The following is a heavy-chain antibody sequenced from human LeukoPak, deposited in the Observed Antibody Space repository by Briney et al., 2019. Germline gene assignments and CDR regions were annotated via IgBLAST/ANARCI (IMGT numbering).Heavy chain of an antibody. CDR1: GGTFSSYA. V-gene: IGHV7-4-1*02. Sequence: ASVKVSCKASGGTFSSYAISWVRQAPGQGLEWMGWINTNTGNPTYAQGFTGRFVFSLDTSINTAYLQVNSLKAEDTAVYYCARTYYYDSSGYGDYFDYWGQGTLVTVSS. J-gene: IGHJ4*02. D-gene: IGHD3-22*01. CDR3: ARTYYYDSSGYGDYFDY. CDR2: INTNTGNP.